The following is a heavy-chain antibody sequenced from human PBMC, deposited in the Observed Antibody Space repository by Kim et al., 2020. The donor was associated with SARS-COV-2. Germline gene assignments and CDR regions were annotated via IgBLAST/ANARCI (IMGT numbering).Heavy chain of an antibody. CDR2: VRSKANNYAT. J-gene: IGHJ4*02. V-gene: IGHV3-73*01. D-gene: IGHD2-21*01. Sequence: GGSLRLSCATSGFTFSDCDMHWVRRASGKGLEWVGRVRSKANNYATAYAASVKGRFTISRDDSQNTAYLQMSSLKTEDTAIYYCIKFPPDHSWGQGTLVTVSS. CDR1: GFTFSDCD. CDR3: IKFPPDHS.